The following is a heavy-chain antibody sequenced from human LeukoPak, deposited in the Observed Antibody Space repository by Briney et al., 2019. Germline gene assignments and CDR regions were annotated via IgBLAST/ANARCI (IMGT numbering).Heavy chain of an antibody. CDR2: IRSRRYGGAT. Sequence: GRSLRLXCTASGFTFGDYAMSWVRRAPGKGLESVGFIRSRRYGGATEYAASVKGRFTISRDDSKSVAYLHMDSLKTEDTAVYYCTRDILSGWYYFDFWGQGTLVTVSS. D-gene: IGHD6-19*01. J-gene: IGHJ4*02. CDR3: TRDILSGWYYFDF. CDR1: GFTFGDYA. V-gene: IGHV3-49*04.